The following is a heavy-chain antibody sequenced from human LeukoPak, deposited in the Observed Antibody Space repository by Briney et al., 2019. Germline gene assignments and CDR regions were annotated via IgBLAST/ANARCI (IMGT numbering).Heavy chain of an antibody. CDR2: IYYSGST. J-gene: IGHJ4*02. CDR1: GGSISSYY. V-gene: IGHV4-59*05. CDR3: ARLVWFGDLEFDY. Sequence: SETLSLTCTVSGGSISSYYWSWIRQPPGKGLEWIGSIYYSGSTYYNPSLKSRVTISVDTSKNQFSLKLSSVTAADTAVYYCARLVWFGDLEFDYWGQGTLVTVSS. D-gene: IGHD3-10*01.